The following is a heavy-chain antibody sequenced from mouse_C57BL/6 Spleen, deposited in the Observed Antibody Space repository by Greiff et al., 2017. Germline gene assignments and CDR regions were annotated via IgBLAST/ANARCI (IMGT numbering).Heavy chain of an antibody. CDR2: IYPRSGNT. V-gene: IGHV1-81*01. CDR1: GYTFTSYG. Sequence: VKLQESGAELARPGASVKLSCKASGYTFTSYGISWVKQRTGQGLEWIGEIYPRSGNTYSNEKFKGKATLTADKTSSTEYMELRSRTSEDSAVYFCARQDSIYVWYFDVWGTGTTVTVSS. D-gene: IGHD2-5*01. CDR3: ARQDSIYVWYFDV. J-gene: IGHJ1*03.